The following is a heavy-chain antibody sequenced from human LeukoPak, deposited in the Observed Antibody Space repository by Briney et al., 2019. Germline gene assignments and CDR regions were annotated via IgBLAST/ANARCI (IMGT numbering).Heavy chain of an antibody. CDR1: GFTFSSYS. D-gene: IGHD1-26*01. V-gene: IGHV3-21*01. CDR2: ISSSSSYI. CDR3: ARGHGSSDAFDI. J-gene: IGHJ3*02. Sequence: PGGSLRLSCAASGFTFSSYSMNWVRQAPGKGLEWVSSISSSSSYIYYADSVKGRFTISRDNAKNSLYLQMNSLRAEDTAVYYCARGHGSSDAFDIWGQGTMVTASS.